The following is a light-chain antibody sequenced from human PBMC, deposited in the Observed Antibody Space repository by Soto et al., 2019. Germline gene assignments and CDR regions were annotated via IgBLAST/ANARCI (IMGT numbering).Light chain of an antibody. CDR1: TSDVGGYNY. CDR2: DVS. Sequence: QSVLAQPRSGSGSPGQSVTISCTGTTSDVGGYNYVSWYQQHPGKAPKLMIYDVSKRPSGVPDRLSGSKSGNTASLTISGLQAEDEADYYCCSYAGSYTYVLFGGGTKVTVL. CDR3: CSYAGSYTYVL. J-gene: IGLJ2*01. V-gene: IGLV2-11*01.